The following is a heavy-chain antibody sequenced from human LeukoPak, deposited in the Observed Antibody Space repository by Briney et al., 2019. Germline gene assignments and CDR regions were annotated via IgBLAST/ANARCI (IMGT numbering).Heavy chain of an antibody. V-gene: IGHV3-30*02. CDR3: AKDRKWSYYGFDH. CDR2: ISHDGSDK. J-gene: IGHJ4*02. Sequence: GGSLRLSCAASGFTFSGYGMHWVRQAPGKGLEWVAFISHDGSDKYYTDSAKGRFTISRDNSKNTLYLEMNSLRVEDTAVYYCAKDRKWSYYGFDHWGQGTLVTVSS. D-gene: IGHD3-10*01. CDR1: GFTFSGYG.